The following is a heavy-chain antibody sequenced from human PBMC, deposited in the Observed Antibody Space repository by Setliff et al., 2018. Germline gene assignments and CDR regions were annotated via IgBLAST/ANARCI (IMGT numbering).Heavy chain of an antibody. CDR2: IYHSESA. CDR3: ARDGGNGYGVDAYAGGGFDI. J-gene: IGHJ3*02. Sequence: PSETLSLTCAVSGYSISSDHYWGWIRQPPGKGLEWIGSIYHSESAYYNPSLKSRVTIPVDTSKNQFSLKLSSVTAADRAVYYCARDGGNGYGVDAYAGGGFDIWGQGTMVTVSS. V-gene: IGHV4-38-2*02. CDR1: GYSISSDHY. D-gene: IGHD5-18*01.